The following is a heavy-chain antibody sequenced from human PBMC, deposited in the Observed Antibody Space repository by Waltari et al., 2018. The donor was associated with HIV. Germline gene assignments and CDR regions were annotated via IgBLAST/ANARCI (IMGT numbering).Heavy chain of an antibody. D-gene: IGHD3-10*01. J-gene: IGHJ3*02. CDR2: VTPYNGNT. V-gene: IGHV1-18*01. CDR3: ARDRGKYYGSGTDSFDI. Sequence: QVQLVQSGAEVKKPGASVKVSCTASGYTFSNYGITWVRPAPGQGLEWMGWVTPYNGNTNYARNVQGRVTMTTDTSTTTAYMELRSLRSDDTALYYCARDRGKYYGSGTDSFDIWGQGTTVTVSS. CDR1: GYTFSNYG.